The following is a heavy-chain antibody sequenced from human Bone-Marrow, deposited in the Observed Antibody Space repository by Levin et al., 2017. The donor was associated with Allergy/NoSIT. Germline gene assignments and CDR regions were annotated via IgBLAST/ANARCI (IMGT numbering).Heavy chain of an antibody. V-gene: IGHV4-59*08. CDR2: AKHSGST. D-gene: IGHD2/OR15-2a*01. Sequence: PSETLSLTCTVSGGSISSYYWIWIRQPPGKGLEWIGYAKHSGSTNYNPSLKSRVTISLDTSKNQFSLKLNSVTAAGTAFYCCAGHCNSGSGGVDWFDPWGQGTLVTVSS. J-gene: IGHJ5*02. CDR3: AGHCNSGSGGVDWFDP. CDR1: GGSISSYY.